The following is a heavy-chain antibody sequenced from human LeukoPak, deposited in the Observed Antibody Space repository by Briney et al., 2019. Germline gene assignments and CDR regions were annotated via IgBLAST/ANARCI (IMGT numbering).Heavy chain of an antibody. CDR2: FDPEDGET. CDR1: GYTLTELS. J-gene: IGHJ5*02. D-gene: IGHD3-10*01. CDR3: ARGLWHYYGSGSYWFDP. Sequence: ASVKVSCKVSGYTLTELSMHWVRQAPGKGLEWMGGFDPEDGETIYAQKFQGRVTMTRNTSISTAYMELSSLRSEDTAVYYCARGLWHYYGSGSYWFDPWGQGTLVTVSS. V-gene: IGHV1-24*01.